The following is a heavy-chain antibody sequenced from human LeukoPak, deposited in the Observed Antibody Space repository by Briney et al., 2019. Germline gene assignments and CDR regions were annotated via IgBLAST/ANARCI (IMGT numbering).Heavy chain of an antibody. V-gene: IGHV3-30*18. Sequence: SGGSLRLSCAASGFTFSSYGMHWVRQAPGKGLEWVAVISYDGSNKYYADSVKGRFTTSRDNSKNTLYLQMNSLRAEDTAVYYCAKDRTFDYWGQGTLVTVSS. CDR2: ISYDGSNK. J-gene: IGHJ4*02. CDR1: GFTFSSYG. D-gene: IGHD1-1*01. CDR3: AKDRTFDY.